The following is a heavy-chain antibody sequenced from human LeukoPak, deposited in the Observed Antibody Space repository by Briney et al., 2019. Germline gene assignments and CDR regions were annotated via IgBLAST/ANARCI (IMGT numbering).Heavy chain of an antibody. V-gene: IGHV4-31*03. D-gene: IGHD3-10*01. Sequence: PSQTLSLTCTVSGGSISSGGYYWSWIRQHPGKGLEWIGYIYYSGSTYYNPSLKSRVTISVDTSKNQFSLKLSSVTAADTAVYYCARDYLTGRFGEGYYFDYWGQGTLVTVSS. CDR2: IYYSGST. CDR1: GGSISSGGYY. CDR3: ARDYLTGRFGEGYYFDY. J-gene: IGHJ4*02.